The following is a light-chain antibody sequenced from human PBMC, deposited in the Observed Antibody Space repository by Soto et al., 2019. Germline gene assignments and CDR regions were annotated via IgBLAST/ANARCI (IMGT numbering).Light chain of an antibody. CDR1: QGINIY. J-gene: IGKJ1*01. Sequence: DIQMTQSPSSLSASVGDRVTITCRASQGINIYVAWYQQKPGKVPKLLIYAASSLQSGVPSRFSGSGYGTDFSLTISSLQPEDVATYYCQKYGRAPWTFGQGTKVEVK. CDR2: AAS. CDR3: QKYGRAPWT. V-gene: IGKV1-27*01.